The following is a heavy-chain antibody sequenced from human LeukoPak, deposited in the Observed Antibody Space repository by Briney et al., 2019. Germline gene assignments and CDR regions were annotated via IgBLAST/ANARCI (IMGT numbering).Heavy chain of an antibody. J-gene: IGHJ4*02. D-gene: IGHD3-22*01. Sequence: GASVKVSCKTSGYSFTSYGINWVRQAPGQGLEWVGWISANSGNTNYAQILQGRVTLTTDTSTTTAYMELRSLRSDGTAVYFCARAVTMIVVAPGYWGQGTLVTVSS. CDR2: ISANSGNT. CDR1: GYSFTSYG. CDR3: ARAVTMIVVAPGY. V-gene: IGHV1-18*01.